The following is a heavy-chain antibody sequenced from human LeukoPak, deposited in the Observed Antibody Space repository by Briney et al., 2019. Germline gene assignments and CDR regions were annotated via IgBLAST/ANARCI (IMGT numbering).Heavy chain of an antibody. V-gene: IGHV4-34*01. CDR2: INHSGST. CDR3: ARFHGYDGFDS. D-gene: IGHD5-18*01. Sequence: PSETLSLTCAVYGGSFSGYYWSWIRQPPGKGLEWIGEINHSGSTNYNPSLKSRVTISVDTSKNQFSLKLTSVTAADTAVYYCARFHGYDGFDSWGQGTMVTVSS. CDR1: GGSFSGYY. J-gene: IGHJ3*02.